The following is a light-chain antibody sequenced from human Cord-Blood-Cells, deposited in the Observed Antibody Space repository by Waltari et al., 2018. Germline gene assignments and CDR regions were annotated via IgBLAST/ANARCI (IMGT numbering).Light chain of an antibody. V-gene: IGKV1-39*01. J-gene: IGKJ1*01. Sequence: DIQMTQSPSSLSASVGDRVTITCRASQSISSYLNWYQQKPGKAPKLLIYAASSLQSGVPSRLSGSGSGTYFTLHNNSLQSEEFATYYCQQSYSTPWTFGQGTKVEIK. CDR3: QQSYSTPWT. CDR2: AAS. CDR1: QSISSY.